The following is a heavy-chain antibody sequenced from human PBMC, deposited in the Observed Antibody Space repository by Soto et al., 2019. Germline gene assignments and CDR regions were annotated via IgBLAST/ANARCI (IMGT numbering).Heavy chain of an antibody. D-gene: IGHD3-22*01. Sequence: PGESLKISCKGSGYSFTSYRIGWVRQMPGKGLEWMGIIYPGDSDTRNSPSFQGQVTISADKSISTAYLQWSSLKASDTAMYYCARLRPTDYYDSSGYPDYWGQGTLVTVSS. V-gene: IGHV5-51*01. CDR1: GYSFTSYR. CDR3: ARLRPTDYYDSSGYPDY. CDR2: IYPGDSDT. J-gene: IGHJ4*02.